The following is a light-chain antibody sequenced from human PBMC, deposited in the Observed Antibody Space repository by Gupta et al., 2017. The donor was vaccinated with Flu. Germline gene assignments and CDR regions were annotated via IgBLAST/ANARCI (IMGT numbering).Light chain of an antibody. Sequence: EIVLTQYPATLSLSPGERATLSCRASQSVGRYLAWYQHKPGQAPRLLIYDASTRATGIPARFSGSGSGTDFTLTISSLEPEDFALYYCHQRSDWPGTFGQGTKVEIK. J-gene: IGKJ1*01. V-gene: IGKV3-11*01. CDR1: QSVGRY. CDR2: DAS. CDR3: HQRSDWPGT.